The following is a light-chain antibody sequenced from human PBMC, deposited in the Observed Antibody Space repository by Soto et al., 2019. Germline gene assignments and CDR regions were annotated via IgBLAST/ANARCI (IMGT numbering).Light chain of an antibody. CDR2: GAS. CDR1: QSVSSSY. CDR3: RQFSGYPHT. Sequence: EIVLTQSPGTLSLSPGERATLSCRASQSVSSSYLAWYHQKPGQAPRPLLSGASSRATGIPYRFSGSGSGTDFTLTISRLEPEDFAVYCWRQFSGYPHTFGGGGRVDI. J-gene: IGKJ4*01. V-gene: IGKV3-20*01.